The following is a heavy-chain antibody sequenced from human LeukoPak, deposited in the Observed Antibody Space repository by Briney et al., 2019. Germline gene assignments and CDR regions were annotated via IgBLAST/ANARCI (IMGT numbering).Heavy chain of an antibody. CDR2: IYHSGST. Sequence: SETLSLTCAVSGGSISSSNWWSWVRQPPGKGLEWIGEIYHSGSTNYNPSLKSRVTISVDKSKNQFPLKLSSVTAADTAVYYCRYYYDSSGYYDTDAFDIWGQGTMVTVSS. CDR3: RYYYDSSGYYDTDAFDI. CDR1: GGSISSSNW. J-gene: IGHJ3*02. D-gene: IGHD3-22*01. V-gene: IGHV4-4*02.